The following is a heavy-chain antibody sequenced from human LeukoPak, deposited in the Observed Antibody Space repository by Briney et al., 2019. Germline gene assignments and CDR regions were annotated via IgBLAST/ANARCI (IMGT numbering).Heavy chain of an antibody. CDR1: SGSISSYY. D-gene: IGHD6-13*01. CDR2: IYTSGSS. CDR3: ALSWIAAAGAFDY. J-gene: IGHJ4*02. V-gene: IGHV4-4*07. Sequence: PSETLSLTCTVSSGSISSYYWSWIRQPAGKGLEWIGRIYTSGSSNYNPSLKSRVTISVDTSKNQFSLKLSSVTAADTAVYYCALSWIAAAGAFDYWGQGTLVTVSS.